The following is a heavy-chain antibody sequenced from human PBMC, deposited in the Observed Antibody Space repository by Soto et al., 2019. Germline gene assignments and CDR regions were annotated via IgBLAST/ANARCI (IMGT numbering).Heavy chain of an antibody. Sequence: GGSLRLSCAASAFTFSNFGMHWVRQAPGKGLEWVTVISYDGNNKYYADSVKGRFTISRDNSKNTLYLQMNSLRAEDTAVYYCAKEGTAVAAFDYWGQGTLVTVSS. CDR3: AKEGTAVAAFDY. J-gene: IGHJ4*02. D-gene: IGHD2-15*01. V-gene: IGHV3-30*18. CDR1: AFTFSNFG. CDR2: ISYDGNNK.